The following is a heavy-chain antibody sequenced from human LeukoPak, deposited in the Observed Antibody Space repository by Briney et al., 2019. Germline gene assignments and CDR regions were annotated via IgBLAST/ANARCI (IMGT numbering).Heavy chain of an antibody. CDR2: IGGDGVTT. D-gene: IGHD3-22*01. CDR3: ARGVNTISFTFDY. Sequence: GGSLRLSCAASGFIFRDYSMHWVRQVPGKGLEWISLIGGDGVTTYYADSVKGRFTISRDSHEDSLYLQMNTLRTEDTAFYYCARGVNTISFTFDYWARGSLVTVSS. V-gene: IGHV3-43*02. J-gene: IGHJ4*02. CDR1: GFIFRDYS.